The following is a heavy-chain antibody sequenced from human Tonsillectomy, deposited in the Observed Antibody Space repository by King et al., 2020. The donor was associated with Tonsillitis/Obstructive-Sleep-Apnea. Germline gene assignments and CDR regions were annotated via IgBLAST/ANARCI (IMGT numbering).Heavy chain of an antibody. J-gene: IGHJ4*02. CDR2: TYYRSKWYY. CDR3: TSGWALNY. Sequence: VQLQQSGPGLVKPSQTLSLICAISGDSVSSNSAAWNWIRQSPSRGLEWLGRTYYRSKWYYDYALSVESRITINQDTSKNKFSLQLNSVPPDDTAVYYCTSGWALNYWGQGTLVTVSS. V-gene: IGHV6-1*01. D-gene: IGHD6-19*01. CDR1: GDSVSSNSAA.